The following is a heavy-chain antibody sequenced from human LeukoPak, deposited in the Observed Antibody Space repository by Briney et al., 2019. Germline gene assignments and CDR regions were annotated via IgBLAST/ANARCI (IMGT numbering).Heavy chain of an antibody. D-gene: IGHD4-23*01. CDR1: GGSISGYY. V-gene: IGHV4-59*01. J-gene: IGHJ2*01. CDR2: IYYNGNT. Sequence: PSETLSLTCGVSGGSISGYYWSWIRQPPGKGLEWIGFIYYNGNTNYNPSLKSRITISVDMSKHQFSLKLNSVTAAETDIFYCARIRRYDYDGFRPGWVYWYFDVWGRGTLVSVSS. CDR3: ARIRRYDYDGFRPGWVYWYFDV.